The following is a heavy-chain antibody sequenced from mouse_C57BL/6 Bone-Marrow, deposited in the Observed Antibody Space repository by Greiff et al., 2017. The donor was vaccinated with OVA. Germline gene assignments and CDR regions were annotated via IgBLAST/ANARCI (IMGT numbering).Heavy chain of an antibody. CDR2: ISSGGSYT. CDR3: ASALYDGYYAFAY. V-gene: IGHV5-6*01. D-gene: IGHD2-3*01. J-gene: IGHJ3*01. CDR1: GFTFSSYG. Sequence: DVQLVESGGDLVKPGGSLKLSCAASGFTFSSYGMSWVRPTPDKRLEWVATISSGGSYTYYPDSVKGRFTISRDNAKNTLYLQMSSLKSEDTARYYCASALYDGYYAFAYWGQGTLVTVSA.